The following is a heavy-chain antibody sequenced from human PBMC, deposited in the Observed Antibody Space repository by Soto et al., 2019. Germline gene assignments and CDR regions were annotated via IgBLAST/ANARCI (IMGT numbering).Heavy chain of an antibody. Sequence: QVQLQESGPGLVKPSQTLSLTCTLSGGSISSEGYYWTWIRQHPGNGLEWIGDFYYSWTTSYNPSLKSRLTISVDTSNNQFSLRLSSVTAADTAMYYCARRHDILTGSDSFDVWGRGTMVTVSS. CDR1: GGSISSEGYY. CDR2: FYYSWTT. J-gene: IGHJ3*01. V-gene: IGHV4-31*03. D-gene: IGHD3-9*01. CDR3: ARRHDILTGSDSFDV.